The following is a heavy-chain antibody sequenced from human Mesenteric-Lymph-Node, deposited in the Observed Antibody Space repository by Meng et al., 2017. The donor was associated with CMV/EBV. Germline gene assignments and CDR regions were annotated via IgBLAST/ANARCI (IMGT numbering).Heavy chain of an antibody. V-gene: IGHV3-30-3*02. CDR2: ISSDGNKE. J-gene: IGHJ6*02. CDR3: AKHPGGIVVVPAATFKAYYYYGMDV. Sequence: GESLKISCAASGFTFSTYAMHWVRQAPGKGLEWVAIISSDGNKEHTADSVRGRLAISRDNSKNTLYLQMNSLRAEDTAVYYCAKHPGGIVVVPAATFKAYYYYGMDVWGQGTTVTVSS. CDR1: GFTFSTYA. D-gene: IGHD2-2*01.